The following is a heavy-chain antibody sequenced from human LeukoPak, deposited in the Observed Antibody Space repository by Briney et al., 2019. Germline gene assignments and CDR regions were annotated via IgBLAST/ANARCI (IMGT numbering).Heavy chain of an antibody. V-gene: IGHV3-48*04. CDR2: ISGSTTTI. J-gene: IGHJ4*02. CDR1: GFTFSSYS. CDR3: SRTQTYYDFWSGYPETPPGY. D-gene: IGHD3-3*01. Sequence: PGGSLRLSCAASGFTFSSYSMNWVRQAPGKGLEWVSYISGSTTTIYYADSVKGRFTISRDNAKNSPYLQMNSLRAEDTAVYYCSRTQTYYDFWSGYPETPPGYWGQGTLVTVSS.